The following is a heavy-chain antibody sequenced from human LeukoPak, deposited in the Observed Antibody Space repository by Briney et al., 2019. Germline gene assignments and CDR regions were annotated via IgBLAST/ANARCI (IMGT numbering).Heavy chain of an antibody. CDR3: VRDPTRAECRSGSCYLDY. V-gene: IGHV3-23*01. J-gene: IGHJ4*02. Sequence: PGGSLRLSCVGSGFTFRSHAMSWVRQAPEKGLEFVSGIYENGGTTYYADSVKGRFSISRDNSKNTLYLQMNSLRAEDTAVYYCVRDPTRAECRSGSCYLDYWGQGALVSVSS. CDR2: IYENGGTT. CDR1: GFTFRSHA. D-gene: IGHD2-15*01.